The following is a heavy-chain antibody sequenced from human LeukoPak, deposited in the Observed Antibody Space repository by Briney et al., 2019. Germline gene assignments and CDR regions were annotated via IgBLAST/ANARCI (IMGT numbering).Heavy chain of an antibody. CDR2: IYYSGST. CDR1: GGSISSSSYY. V-gene: IGHV4-39*01. J-gene: IGHJ5*02. Sequence: SETLSLTCTVSGGSISSSSYYWGWIRQLPGKGLEWIGSIYYSGSTYYNPSLKSRVTISVDTSKNQFSLKLSSVTAADTAVYYCASRVVPAAKTLNWFDPWGQGTLVTVSS. D-gene: IGHD2-2*01. CDR3: ASRVVPAAKTLNWFDP.